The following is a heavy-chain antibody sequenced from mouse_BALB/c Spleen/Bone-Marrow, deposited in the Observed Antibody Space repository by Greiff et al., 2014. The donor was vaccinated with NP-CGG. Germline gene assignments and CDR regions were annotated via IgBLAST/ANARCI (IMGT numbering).Heavy chain of an antibody. D-gene: IGHD1-1*01. CDR3: ARYYYGSSYFDY. Sequence: EVNLVESGAELVKPGASVKLSCTASGFNIKDTYMHWVKQRPEQGLGWIGRIDPANGNTKYDPKFQGKATITADTSSNTAYLQLSSLTSEDTAVYYCARYYYGSSYFDYWGQGTTLTVSS. V-gene: IGHV14-3*02. J-gene: IGHJ2*01. CDR2: IDPANGNT. CDR1: GFNIKDTY.